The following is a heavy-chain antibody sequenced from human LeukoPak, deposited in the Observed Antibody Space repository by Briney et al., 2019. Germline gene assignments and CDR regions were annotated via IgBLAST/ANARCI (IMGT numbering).Heavy chain of an antibody. CDR2: INPNSGGT. CDR1: GYTFTGYS. CDR3: ARENYYDSSGYYGI. J-gene: IGHJ4*02. V-gene: IGHV1-2*06. D-gene: IGHD3-22*01. Sequence: GASVKVSCKGSGYTFTGYSMHWVRQAPGQGLEWMGRINPNSGGTNYAQKFQGRVTMTRDTSISTAYMELSRLRSDDTAVYYCARENYYDSSGYYGIWGQGTLVTVSS.